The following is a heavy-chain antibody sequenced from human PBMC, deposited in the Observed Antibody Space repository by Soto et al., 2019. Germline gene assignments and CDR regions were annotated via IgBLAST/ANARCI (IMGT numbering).Heavy chain of an antibody. CDR3: ARGGGYCTPTSCAIDS. J-gene: IGHJ4*02. CDR1: RFSFSSYE. D-gene: IGHD2-8*01. V-gene: IGHV3-23*01. Sequence: EVQLLESGGGLVHPGGSLRLSCVASRFSFSSYEMSWVRQAAGKGLEWVSRVSLTGDRTNYAGSVKGRFTVSRDNFKNTLYLEMDSLRPEDTDIYYCARGGGYCTPTSCAIDSWGRGTPVTVSS. CDR2: VSLTGDRT.